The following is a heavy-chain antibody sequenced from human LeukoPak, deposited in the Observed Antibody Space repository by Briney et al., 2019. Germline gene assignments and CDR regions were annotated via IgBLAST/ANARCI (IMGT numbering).Heavy chain of an antibody. J-gene: IGHJ4*02. CDR2: ISGSGGST. V-gene: IGHV3-23*01. Sequence: QSGGSLRLSCATSGFTFSSYARSWVRQAPGKGLEWVSAISGSGGSTYYADTVKGRFTISRDNSKNTLYLQMNSLRAEDTAVYYYAKDMGFDGIAAAGTDYWGQGTLVTVSS. D-gene: IGHD6-13*01. CDR3: AKDMGFDGIAAAGTDY. CDR1: GFTFSSYA.